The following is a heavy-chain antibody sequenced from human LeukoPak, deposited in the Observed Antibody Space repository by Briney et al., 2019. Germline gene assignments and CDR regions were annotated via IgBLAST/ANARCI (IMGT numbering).Heavy chain of an antibody. CDR2: ISPSGDRT. CDR3: AIMHGYYDGSGFWVQ. Sequence: GGSLRLSCAASGFTFRSYAMSWVRQAPGKGLEWVSFISPSGDRTSNADSVEVRFTTYRDNTRNTMYLQMHRLRDEDTGVYYCAIMHGYYDGSGFWVQWGQGTLVTVSS. D-gene: IGHD3-22*01. J-gene: IGHJ4*02. V-gene: IGHV3-23*01. CDR1: GFTFRSYA.